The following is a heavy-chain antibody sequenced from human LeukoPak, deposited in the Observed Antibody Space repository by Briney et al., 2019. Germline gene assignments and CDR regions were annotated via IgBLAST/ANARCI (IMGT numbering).Heavy chain of an antibody. V-gene: IGHV4-61*02. D-gene: IGHD6-13*01. J-gene: IGHJ4*02. Sequence: SETLSLTCTVSGGSSSSGSYYWSWIRQPAGKGLEWIGRIYTSGSTNYNPSLKSRVTISVDTSKNQFSLKLSSVTAADTAVYYCARGPSAVAFDYWGQGTLVTVSS. CDR2: IYTSGST. CDR3: ARGPSAVAFDY. CDR1: GGSSSSGSYY.